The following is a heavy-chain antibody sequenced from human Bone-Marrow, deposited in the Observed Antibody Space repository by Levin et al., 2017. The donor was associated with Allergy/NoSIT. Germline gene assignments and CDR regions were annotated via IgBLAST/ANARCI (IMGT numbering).Heavy chain of an antibody. CDR2: ISWDGGSA. Sequence: GGSLRLSCAVSGFTFDNFAMHWVRQAPGKGLEWVSLISWDGGSAFYADSVKGRYTVSRDNRKNFLYLQMTGLTIEDSGLYYCGRDAAYVDYDSDYRYYYIDVWGKGTTVTVSS. CDR1: GFTFDNFA. V-gene: IGHV3-43D*04. D-gene: IGHD3-10*01. CDR3: GRDAAYVDYDSDYRYYYIDV. J-gene: IGHJ6*03.